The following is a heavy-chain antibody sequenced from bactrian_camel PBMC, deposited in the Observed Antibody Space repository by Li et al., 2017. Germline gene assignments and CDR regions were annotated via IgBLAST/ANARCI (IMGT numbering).Heavy chain of an antibody. Sequence: VQLVESGGTSVQAGGSLRLSCEVSGDTAVKYFFGWFREAEGKEREGVAAIDSDGGTSVADSVKGRFAISQDNAKNTVYLQMNSLKPEDTAMYYCAARGPYCYTKLSVRDFTYWGQGTQVTVS. D-gene: IGHD2*01. CDR1: GDTAVKYF. V-gene: IGHV3S42*01. CDR2: IDSDGGT. J-gene: IGHJ6*01. CDR3: AARGPYCYTKLSVRDFTY.